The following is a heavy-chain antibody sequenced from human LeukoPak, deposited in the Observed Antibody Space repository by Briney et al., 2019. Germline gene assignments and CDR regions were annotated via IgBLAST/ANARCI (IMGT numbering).Heavy chain of an antibody. CDR2: ISYDGSNK. J-gene: IGHJ4*02. V-gene: IGHV3-30-3*01. CDR3: ARVRRPGIAAAGAGFDY. D-gene: IGHD6-13*01. Sequence: SCKASGYTFTGYYMHWVRQAPGKGLEWVAVISYDGSNKYYADTVKGRFTISRDNSKNTLYLQMNSLRAEDTAVYYCARVRRPGIAAAGAGFDYWGQGTLVTVSS. CDR1: GYTFTGYY.